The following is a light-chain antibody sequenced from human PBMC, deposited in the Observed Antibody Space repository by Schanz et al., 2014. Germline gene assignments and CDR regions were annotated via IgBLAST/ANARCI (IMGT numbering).Light chain of an antibody. J-gene: IGLJ2*01. CDR3: SSYTSSSTDVV. V-gene: IGLV2-14*01. Sequence: QSALTQPASVSGSPGQSITISCTGTSSDVGGYNYVSWYQQNPGKAPKFIIYDVNNRPSGVSNRFSGSKSGNTASLTISGLQAEDEADYYCSSYTSSSTDVVFGGGTKLTVL. CDR1: SSDVGGYNY. CDR2: DVN.